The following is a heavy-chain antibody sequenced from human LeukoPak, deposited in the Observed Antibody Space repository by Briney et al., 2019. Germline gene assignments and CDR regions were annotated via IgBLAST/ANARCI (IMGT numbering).Heavy chain of an antibody. CDR1: GGSISSGSYY. Sequence: SETLSLTCTVSGGSISSGSYYWSWIRQPPGKRLEWIGYIYYSGSTNYNPSLKSRVTISVDTSKNQFSLKLSSVTAADTAVYYCARGALDGYNFDYWGQGTLVTVSS. D-gene: IGHD5-24*01. V-gene: IGHV4-61*01. CDR3: ARGALDGYNFDY. J-gene: IGHJ4*02. CDR2: IYYSGST.